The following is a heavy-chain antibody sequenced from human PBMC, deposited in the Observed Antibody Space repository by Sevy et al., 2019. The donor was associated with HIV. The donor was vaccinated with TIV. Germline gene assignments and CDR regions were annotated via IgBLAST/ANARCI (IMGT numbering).Heavy chain of an antibody. D-gene: IGHD1-26*01. CDR3: ARGGVVGATGSDY. Sequence: ASVKVSCKASGYTFTAYTVHWVRQAPGQGLEWMGRINPGNGNTKYSQKFQGRVAITGDTSASTAYMELSSLRSEDTAVFYCARGGVVGATGSDYWGQGTLVTVSS. V-gene: IGHV1-3*01. CDR2: INPGNGNT. J-gene: IGHJ4*02. CDR1: GYTFTAYT.